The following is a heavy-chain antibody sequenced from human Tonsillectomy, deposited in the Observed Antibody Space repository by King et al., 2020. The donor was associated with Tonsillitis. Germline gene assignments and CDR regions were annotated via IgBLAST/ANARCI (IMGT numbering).Heavy chain of an antibody. Sequence: VQLVESGGGLVKPGGSLRLSCAASGFTFSSYSMNWVRQAPGKGLEWVSSISSSSSYIYYADSVKGRFTISRDNAKNSLYLQMNSLRAADTAVYYCATELEEQATPVVIWGQGTLVTVSS. CDR1: GFTFSSYS. CDR2: ISSSSSYI. V-gene: IGHV3-21*01. D-gene: IGHD5-18*01. J-gene: IGHJ4*02. CDR3: ATELEEQATPVVI.